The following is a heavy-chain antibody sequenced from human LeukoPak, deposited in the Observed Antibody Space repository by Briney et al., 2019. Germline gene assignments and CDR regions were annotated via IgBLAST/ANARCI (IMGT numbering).Heavy chain of an antibody. D-gene: IGHD2-15*01. V-gene: IGHV4-59*01. CDR1: GDSMGFYY. Sequence: SETLSLTCTVSGDSMGFYYWSWIRQPPGKGLEWIGYIYYSETTDYNPSLQSRVSISVDTSKKYFSLKLSSVTAADTAVYYCARAYCSGGSCYSRYYYYGMDVWGQGTTVTVSS. J-gene: IGHJ6*02. CDR3: ARAYCSGGSCYSRYYYYGMDV. CDR2: IYYSETT.